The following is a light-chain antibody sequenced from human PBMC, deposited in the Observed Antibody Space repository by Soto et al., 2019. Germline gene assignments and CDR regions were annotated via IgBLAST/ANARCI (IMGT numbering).Light chain of an antibody. CDR3: QQSYSTPRT. CDR2: AAS. J-gene: IGKJ1*01. Sequence: DIQMPHSPSSLSASVGDRVTITCRASQSIISYLNWNKQKPGNAPKLLIYAASSLQSGVPSRFSGSGSGTDFTLTICSLQPEDFATYYCQQSYSTPRTFGQGTKVDSK. V-gene: IGKV1-39*01. CDR1: QSIISY.